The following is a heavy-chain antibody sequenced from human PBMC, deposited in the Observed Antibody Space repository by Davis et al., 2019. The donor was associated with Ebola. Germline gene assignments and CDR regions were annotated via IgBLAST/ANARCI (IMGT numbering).Heavy chain of an antibody. CDR3: ARDYVPGIAAAGTGVGN. CDR2: SSTYNGNT. Sequence: AASVKVSCKASGYTFTDYAFTWLRQAPGQGLEWMGWSSTYNGNTNYAQKLQGRVTMTTDTSTSTAYMELRSLRSDDTAVYYCARDYVPGIAAAGTGVGNWGQGTLVTVSS. D-gene: IGHD6-13*01. J-gene: IGHJ4*02. V-gene: IGHV1-18*01. CDR1: GYTFTDYA.